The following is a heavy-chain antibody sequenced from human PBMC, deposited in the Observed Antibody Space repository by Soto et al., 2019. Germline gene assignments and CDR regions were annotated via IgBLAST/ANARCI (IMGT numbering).Heavy chain of an antibody. Sequence: ASVKVSCKASGYIFTSYYIHWVRQAPGQGLEWMGWINPFDGSRMFAQSFQGRVTMTRDTSTSTVYVEVSSLRSEDTAVYYCARGDATKLGVTNYYGMDVWGQGTTVTVSS. D-gene: IGHD3-10*01. CDR3: ARGDATKLGVTNYYGMDV. CDR1: GYIFTSYY. CDR2: INPFDGSR. J-gene: IGHJ6*02. V-gene: IGHV1-46*01.